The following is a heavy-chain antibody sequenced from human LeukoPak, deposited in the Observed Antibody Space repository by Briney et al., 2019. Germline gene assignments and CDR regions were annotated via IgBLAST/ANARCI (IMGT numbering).Heavy chain of an antibody. CDR2: LSGSGGNT. CDR3: AKTTYGDYGFDY. V-gene: IGHV3-23*01. Sequence: PGGSLRLSCAASGFTLSSYAMSWVRQAPGKGLEWVSGLSGSGGNTYYADSVKGRVTISRDNSKNTLYLQMNSLRAEDTAVYYCAKTTYGDYGFDYWGQGTLVTVSS. CDR1: GFTLSSYA. J-gene: IGHJ4*02. D-gene: IGHD4-17*01.